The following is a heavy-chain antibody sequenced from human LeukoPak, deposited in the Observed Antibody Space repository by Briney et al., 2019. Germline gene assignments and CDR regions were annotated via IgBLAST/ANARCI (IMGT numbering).Heavy chain of an antibody. Sequence: GGSLRLSCAASGFTFSSYSMNWVRQAPGKGLEWVSSISSSSSYIYYADSVKGRFTISRDNAKNTLYLQMNSLRAEDTAVYYCAKAPDYYDPIDYWGQGTLVTVSS. D-gene: IGHD3-22*01. CDR2: ISSSSSYI. V-gene: IGHV3-21*04. CDR3: AKAPDYYDPIDY. CDR1: GFTFSSYS. J-gene: IGHJ4*02.